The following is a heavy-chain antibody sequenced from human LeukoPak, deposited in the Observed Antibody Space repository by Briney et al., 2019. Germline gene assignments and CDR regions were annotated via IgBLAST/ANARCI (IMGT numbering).Heavy chain of an antibody. D-gene: IGHD5-18*01. CDR3: ARDRIQLWLFDSNWNFDL. V-gene: IGHV1-2*02. CDR1: GYTFTGYY. Sequence: GASVKVSCKASGYTFTGYYMHWVRQAPGQGLEWMGWINPNSGGTNYAQKFQGRVTMTRDTSISTAYMELSRLRSDDTAVYYCARDRIQLWLFDSNWNFDLWGRGTLVTVSS. CDR2: INPNSGGT. J-gene: IGHJ2*01.